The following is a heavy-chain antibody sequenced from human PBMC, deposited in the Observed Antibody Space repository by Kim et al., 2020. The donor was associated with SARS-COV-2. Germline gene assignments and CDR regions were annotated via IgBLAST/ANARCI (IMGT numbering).Heavy chain of an antibody. Sequence: GGSLRLSCAASGFTFSNYWMSWVRQAPGKGLEWVSNRKRDGSVKYYVDSVRGRFTISRDNAQNSLFLQMNSLRVEDTAVYYCTSWGAGNYWGPGTLVTLSS. D-gene: IGHD6-13*01. J-gene: IGHJ4*02. CDR1: GFTFSNYW. CDR2: RKRDGSVK. V-gene: IGHV3-7*01. CDR3: TSWGAGNY.